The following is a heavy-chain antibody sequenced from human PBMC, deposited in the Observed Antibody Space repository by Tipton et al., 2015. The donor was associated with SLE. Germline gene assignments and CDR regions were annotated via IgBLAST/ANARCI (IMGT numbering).Heavy chain of an antibody. CDR1: GFTFSSYE. D-gene: IGHD3/OR15-3a*01. Sequence: GSLRLSCAASGFTFSSYEMNWVRQAPGKGLEWVSYISSSGSTIYYADSVKGRFTISRDNAKNSLYLQMNSLRAEDTAVYYCARDGDWGRYFDLWGRGTLVTVSS. J-gene: IGHJ2*01. CDR3: ARDGDWGRYFDL. V-gene: IGHV3-48*03. CDR2: ISSSGSTI.